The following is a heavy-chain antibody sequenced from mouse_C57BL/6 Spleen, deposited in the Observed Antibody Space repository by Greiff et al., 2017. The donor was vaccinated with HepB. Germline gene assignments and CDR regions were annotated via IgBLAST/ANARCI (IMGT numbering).Heavy chain of an antibody. CDR1: GYSITSDY. CDR3: ARSDYGKGNVDY. D-gene: IGHD1-1*01. V-gene: IGHV3-8*01. J-gene: IGHJ2*01. CDR2: ISYSGST. Sequence: EVQLQESGPGLAKPSQTLSLTCSVSGYSITSDYWHWVRKFPGNKLEYMGYISYSGSTYYNPSLKSRISITRDTSKTQYSLQLNSVTTEDTATYYCARSDYGKGNVDYWGQGTTLTVSS.